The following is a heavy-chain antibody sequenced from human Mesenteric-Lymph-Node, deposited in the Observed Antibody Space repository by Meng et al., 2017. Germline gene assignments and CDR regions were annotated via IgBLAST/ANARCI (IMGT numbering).Heavy chain of an antibody. Sequence: ASVKVSCKASGYTFTSYYMHWVRQAPGQGLEWMGIINPSGGSTNYAQKFQGRVTMTRDSSMSTAYMELSRLRSDDTAVYYCARRNELFSIGEVGTENHWFDPWGQGTLVTVSS. CDR3: ARRNELFSIGEVGTENHWFDP. V-gene: IGHV1-46*01. CDR1: GYTFTSYY. D-gene: IGHD6-13*01. CDR2: INPSGGST. J-gene: IGHJ5*02.